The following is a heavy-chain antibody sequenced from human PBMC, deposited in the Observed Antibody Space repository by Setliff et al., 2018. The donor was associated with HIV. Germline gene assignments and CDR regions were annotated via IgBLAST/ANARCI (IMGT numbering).Heavy chain of an antibody. V-gene: IGHV1-18*03. CDR1: GYTFTHYG. J-gene: IGHJ3*02. CDR3: ARKDYGDYYDAFDI. Sequence: GASVKVSCKASGYTFTHYGISWVRQAPGQALEWVGWITPYNGNTNYAQRFQGRVTMTTDTPTSTAYMELRSLTSDDMAVYYCARKDYGDYYDAFDIWGQGTMVTVSS. D-gene: IGHD4-17*01. CDR2: ITPYNGNT.